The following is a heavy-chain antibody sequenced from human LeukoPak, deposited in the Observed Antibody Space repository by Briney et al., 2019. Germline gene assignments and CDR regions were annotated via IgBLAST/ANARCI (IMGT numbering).Heavy chain of an antibody. CDR2: FDPEDGET. J-gene: IGHJ4*02. CDR1: GYTLTELS. V-gene: IGHV1-24*01. Sequence: ASVKVSWKVSGYTLTELSMHWVRQAPGKGLEWMGGFDPEDGETIYAQKFQGRVTMTEDTSTDTAYMELSSLRSEDTAVYYCATRWISVATQPFDYWGQGTLVTVSS. CDR3: ATRWISVATQPFDY. D-gene: IGHD5-12*01.